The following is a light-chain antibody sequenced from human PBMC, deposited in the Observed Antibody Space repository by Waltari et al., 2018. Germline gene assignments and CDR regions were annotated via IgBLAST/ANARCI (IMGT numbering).Light chain of an antibody. CDR2: EVS. CDR3: SSYTSSSTL. V-gene: IGLV2-14*01. CDR1: SRDVGGYNY. Sequence: QSALTQPASVSGSPGQSIPISCPGTSRDVGGYNYASWYQQPPGKAPKLMIYEVSNRPSGVSNRFSGSKSGNTASLTISGLQAEDEADYYCSSYTSSSTLFGGGTKLTVL. J-gene: IGLJ2*01.